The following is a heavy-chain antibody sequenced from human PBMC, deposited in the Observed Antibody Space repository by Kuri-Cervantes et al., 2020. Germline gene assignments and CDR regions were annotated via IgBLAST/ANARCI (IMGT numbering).Heavy chain of an antibody. D-gene: IGHD5-24*01. Sequence: ASVKVSCKASGYTFTSYAMNWVRQAPGQGLEWMGWINTNTGNPTYAQGFTGRFVFSLDTSVSTAYLQMCSLKAEDTAVYYCARGAGRLQKDYFDYWGQGTPVTVSS. CDR3: ARGAGRLQKDYFDY. CDR1: GYTFTSYA. V-gene: IGHV7-4-1*01. J-gene: IGHJ4*02. CDR2: INTNTGNP.